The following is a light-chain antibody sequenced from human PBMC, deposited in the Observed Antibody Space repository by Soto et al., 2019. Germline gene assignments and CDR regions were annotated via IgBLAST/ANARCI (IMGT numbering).Light chain of an antibody. J-gene: IGLJ1*01. CDR3: QSYDSSMSVYV. Sequence: QSVLTQPPSVSGSPGQRVTISCTGSSSNIGAGYDVPWYQQLPGTAPKLLIYVNSNRPSGVPDRFSGSKSGTTASLAITGVLAEDDADYYCQSYDSSMSVYVFGTGTKLTVL. CDR1: SSNIGAGYD. V-gene: IGLV1-40*01. CDR2: VNS.